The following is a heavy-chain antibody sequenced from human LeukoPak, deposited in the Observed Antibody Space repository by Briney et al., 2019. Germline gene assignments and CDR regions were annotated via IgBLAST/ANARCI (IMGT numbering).Heavy chain of an antibody. J-gene: IGHJ5*02. D-gene: IGHD6-13*01. Sequence: PSGTLSLTCAVSSGSITNTHWWSWVRQPPGKGLEWIGEIYHSRTTNYNPSLKSRVTISFDQSKNQFSLNLRSVTAADTAIYYCARQWRLAAAGTEFDPWGQGILVTVAS. CDR2: IYHSRTT. CDR1: SGSITNTHW. V-gene: IGHV4-4*02. CDR3: ARQWRLAAAGTEFDP.